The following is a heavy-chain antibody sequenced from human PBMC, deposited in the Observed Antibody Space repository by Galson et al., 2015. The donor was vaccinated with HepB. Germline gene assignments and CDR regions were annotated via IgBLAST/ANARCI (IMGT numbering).Heavy chain of an antibody. CDR3: AREGSIAAAMVSYYYYGMDV. V-gene: IGHV1-69*13. D-gene: IGHD6-13*01. CDR2: IIPILGTA. Sequence: SVKVSCKASGDTFSSYAISWVRQAPGQGLEWMGGIIPILGTANYAQKFQGRVTITADESTSTAYMELSSLRSEDTAVYYCAREGSIAAAMVSYYYYGMDVWGQGTTVTVSS. J-gene: IGHJ6*02. CDR1: GDTFSSYA.